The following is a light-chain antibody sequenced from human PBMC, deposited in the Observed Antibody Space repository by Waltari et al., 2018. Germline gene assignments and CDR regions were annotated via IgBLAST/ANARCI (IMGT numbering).Light chain of an antibody. CDR3: CSYAGRNTFL. CDR1: SSAVGYYNL. CDR2: EVS. V-gene: IGLV2-23*02. Sequence: QSALTQPTSVSGSPGQSITISCTGTSSAVGYYNLVSWYQQLPGKAPKLMIFEVSKRPSGVSNRFSGSKSGNRASLTISGLQADDEADYYCCSYAGRNTFLFGGGTKLTVL. J-gene: IGLJ3*02.